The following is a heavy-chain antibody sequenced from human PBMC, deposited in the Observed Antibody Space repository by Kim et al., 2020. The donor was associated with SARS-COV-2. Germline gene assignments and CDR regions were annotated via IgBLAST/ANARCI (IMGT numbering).Heavy chain of an antibody. CDR3: ARTRSCSSSSCYVDY. CDR2: ISGSGGST. Sequence: GGSLRLSCAASGFTFGTYAMSWVRQAPGKGLEWVSGISGSGGSTHYADSVKGRFTISRDSSKNTLYLQMNSLTADDTALYYCARTRSCSSSSCYVDYWGRGTLVTVSS. V-gene: IGHV3-23*01. CDR1: GFTFGTYA. D-gene: IGHD2-2*01. J-gene: IGHJ4*02.